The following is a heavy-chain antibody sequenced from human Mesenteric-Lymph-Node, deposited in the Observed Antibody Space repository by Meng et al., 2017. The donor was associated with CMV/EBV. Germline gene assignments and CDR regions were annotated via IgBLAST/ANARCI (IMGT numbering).Heavy chain of an antibody. CDR3: ARGAGDRLLLPLAY. J-gene: IGHJ4*02. D-gene: IGHD3-9*01. CDR2: LSSYNGDT. V-gene: IGHV1-18*01. CDR1: RNSFSSYC. Sequence: KASRNSFSSYCIRWLRHAPGQWLVWIGLLSSYNGDTKYAQTLQVRVTMTTDTSTTTAYKEQGSLRSDDTAVYYCARGAGDRLLLPLAYWGQGTLVTVSS.